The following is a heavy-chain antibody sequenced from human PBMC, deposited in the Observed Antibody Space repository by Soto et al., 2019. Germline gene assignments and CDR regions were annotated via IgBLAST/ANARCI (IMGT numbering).Heavy chain of an antibody. J-gene: IGHJ5*01. CDR2: ISSSGSTI. CDR3: ARGCSSNSCYNGFDS. CDR1: GFTFSDYY. D-gene: IGHD2-2*01. V-gene: IGHV3-11*01. Sequence: QVQLVESGGGLVKPGGSLRLSCAASGFTFSDYYMSWIRQAPGKGLEWVSYISSSGSTIYYADSVMGRFTNSSDTAKDSRYLQMTSLRAEDTAVYYCARGCSSNSCYNGFDSWCQGTLVTVSS.